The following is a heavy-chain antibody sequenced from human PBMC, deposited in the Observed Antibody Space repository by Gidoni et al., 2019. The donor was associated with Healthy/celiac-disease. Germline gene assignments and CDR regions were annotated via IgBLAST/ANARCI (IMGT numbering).Heavy chain of an antibody. Sequence: QVQLQQWGAGMLKHSETLSLTCAVYGGSFSGYYWSWIRQPPGKGLEWIGEINHSGSTNYNPSLKSRVTISVDTSKNQFSLTLSSVTAADTAVYYCARGWYDSSGYIDYWGQGTLVTVSS. CDR2: INHSGST. J-gene: IGHJ4*02. V-gene: IGHV4-34*01. CDR1: GGSFSGYY. D-gene: IGHD3-22*01. CDR3: ARGWYDSSGYIDY.